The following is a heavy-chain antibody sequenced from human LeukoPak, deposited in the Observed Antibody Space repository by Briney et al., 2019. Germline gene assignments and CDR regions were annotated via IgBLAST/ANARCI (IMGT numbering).Heavy chain of an antibody. V-gene: IGHV3-23*01. CDR2: LSGSAATT. J-gene: IGHJ3*02. CDR3: AKSVGIIRRGAFDI. D-gene: IGHD3-10*01. Sequence: GGSLRLSCSSSGFTFSTYAMSWVRQAPGKGLEWVSGLSGSAATTYYADSAKGRFTISRDNSKNALYLQMNSRRGDDTAIYYCAKSVGIIRRGAFDIWGQGTMVTVSS. CDR1: GFTFSTYA.